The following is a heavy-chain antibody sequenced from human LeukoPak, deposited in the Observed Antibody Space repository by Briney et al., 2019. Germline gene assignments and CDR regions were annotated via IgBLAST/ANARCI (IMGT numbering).Heavy chain of an antibody. CDR2: INSDGNIT. J-gene: IGHJ4*02. CDR1: GFTFSSYW. Sequence: GSLRLSCAASGFTFSSYWMHWVRQAPGKGLVWVSRINSDGNITNYADSVKGRFTISRDNSKSTLYLQMNSLRAEDTAIYYCARALSAYCGGDCYYFDYWGQGTLVTVSS. D-gene: IGHD2-21*02. CDR3: ARALSAYCGGDCYYFDY. V-gene: IGHV3-74*01.